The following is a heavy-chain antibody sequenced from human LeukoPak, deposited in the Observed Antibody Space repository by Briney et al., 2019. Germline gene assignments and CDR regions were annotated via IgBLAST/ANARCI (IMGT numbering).Heavy chain of an antibody. CDR3: ATRMVRGVIIPGGDYYYGMDV. V-gene: IGHV1-69*04. CDR1: GGTFSSYA. J-gene: IGHJ6*04. D-gene: IGHD3-10*01. CDR2: IIPIFGIA. Sequence: ASVKVSCKASGGTFSSYAISWVRQAPGQGLEWMGRIIPIFGIANYAQKFQGRVTITADKSTSTAYMELSSLRSEDTAVYYCATRMVRGVIIPGGDYYYGMDVWGKGTTVTVSS.